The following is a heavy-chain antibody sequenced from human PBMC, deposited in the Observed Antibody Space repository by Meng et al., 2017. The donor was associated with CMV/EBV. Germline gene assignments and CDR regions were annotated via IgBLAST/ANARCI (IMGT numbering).Heavy chain of an antibody. J-gene: IGHJ4*02. CDR3: ARGVEGFDY. V-gene: IGHV3-11*04. CDR1: GFTFSDYY. Sequence: GESLKISCAASGFTFSDYYMNWVRQAPGKGLEWVSYISSSSSTIYYADSVKGRFTISRDNAKNSLYLQMNSLRAEDTAVYYCARGVEGFDYWGQGTLVTVSS. CDR2: ISSSSSTI.